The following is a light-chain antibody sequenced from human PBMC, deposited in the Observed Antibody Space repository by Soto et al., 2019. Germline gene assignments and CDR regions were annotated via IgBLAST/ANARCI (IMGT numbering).Light chain of an antibody. CDR2: ADI. Sequence: QSVLTQPPSVSGAPGQRVTISCTGSSSNIGAGFDVHWYQQLPGKTPKLLIYADINRPSGVPDRFSGSKSGTSASLAITGLQAEDEADYYCQSYDSSLSGVVFGGGTQLTVL. CDR1: SSNIGAGFD. CDR3: QSYDSSLSGVV. J-gene: IGLJ2*01. V-gene: IGLV1-40*01.